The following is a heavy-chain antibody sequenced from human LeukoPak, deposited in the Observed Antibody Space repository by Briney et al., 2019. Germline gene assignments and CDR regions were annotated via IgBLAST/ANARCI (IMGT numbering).Heavy chain of an antibody. V-gene: IGHV1-2*02. CDR1: GYTFTGYY. D-gene: IGHD3-22*01. CDR3: ARDRGGYDSSGYYYN. Sequence: GASVKVSCRASGYTFTGYYMHWVRQAPGQGLEWMGWINPNSGGTNYAQKFQGRVTMTRDTSISTAYMELSRLRSDDTAVYYCARDRGGYDSSGYYYNWGQGTLVTVSS. CDR2: INPNSGGT. J-gene: IGHJ4*02.